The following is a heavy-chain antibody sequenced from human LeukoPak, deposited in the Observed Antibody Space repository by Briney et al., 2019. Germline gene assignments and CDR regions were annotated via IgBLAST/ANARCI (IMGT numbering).Heavy chain of an antibody. D-gene: IGHD2-2*01. CDR2: IKQDGSEK. V-gene: IGHV3-7*01. Sequence: PGGSLRLSCAASGFTFSSYWMSWVRQAPGKGLEWVANIKQDGSEKYYVDSVKGRFTISRDDTKNSLYLQMNSLRAEDTAVYYCAREDCSSTSCLVYYYYYYMDVWGKGTTVTVSS. CDR3: AREDCSSTSCLVYYYYYYMDV. J-gene: IGHJ6*03. CDR1: GFTFSSYW.